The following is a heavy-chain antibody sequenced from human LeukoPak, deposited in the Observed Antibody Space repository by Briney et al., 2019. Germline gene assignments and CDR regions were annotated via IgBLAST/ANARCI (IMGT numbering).Heavy chain of an antibody. CDR2: ISSSSGYT. V-gene: IGHV3-11*06. CDR1: GFTFSDYY. CDR3: AREAGGGYSGYETAFDY. J-gene: IGHJ4*02. D-gene: IGHD5-12*01. Sequence: KTWGSLRLSCAASGFTFSDYYMSWMRQAPGKGLEWVSYISSSSGYTNYADSVKGRFTISRDNAKNSLYLQMNSLRAEDTAVYYCAREAGGGYSGYETAFDYWGQGTLVTVSS.